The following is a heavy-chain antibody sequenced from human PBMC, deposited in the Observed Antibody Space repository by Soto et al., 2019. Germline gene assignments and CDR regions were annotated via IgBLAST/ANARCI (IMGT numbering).Heavy chain of an antibody. D-gene: IGHD2-15*01. Sequence: SETLSLTCTVSGGSISSSSYCWGWIRQPPGKGLEWIGSIYYSGSTYYNPSLKSRVTISVDTSKNQFSLKLSSVTAADTAVYYCARDGIVVVVAATLKWFDPWGQGTLVTVSS. J-gene: IGHJ5*02. V-gene: IGHV4-39*02. CDR2: IYYSGST. CDR3: ARDGIVVVVAATLKWFDP. CDR1: GGSISSSSYC.